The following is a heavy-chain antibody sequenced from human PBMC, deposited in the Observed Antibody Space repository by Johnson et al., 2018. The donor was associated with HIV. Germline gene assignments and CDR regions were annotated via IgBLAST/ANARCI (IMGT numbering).Heavy chain of an antibody. D-gene: IGHD1-26*01. V-gene: IGHV3-33*01. CDR1: GFTFSSYG. Sequence: HVQLVESGGGVVQPGRSLRLSCAASGFTFSSYGMHWVRQAPGKGLEWVAVIWYDGSNKYYADSVKGRFTISRDNSKNTLYLQMNSLRAEDMASYYCARSSGSYFDDAVGIWGQGKMVPVSS. CDR3: ARSSGSYFDDAVGI. J-gene: IGHJ3*02. CDR2: IWYDGSNK.